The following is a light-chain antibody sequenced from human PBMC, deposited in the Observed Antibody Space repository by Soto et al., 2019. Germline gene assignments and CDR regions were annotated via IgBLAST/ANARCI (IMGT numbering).Light chain of an antibody. CDR3: QQANSFPLT. V-gene: IGKV1-12*01. J-gene: IGKJ4*01. CDR1: QGISSL. CDR2: TGC. Sequence: DIQMTQSPSSVSASVGDRVTITCRARQGISSLLAWYQQKPGKAPHLLMDTGCSLQSGIPSRFSGSGTGTDFTLTISSLQPEDFATYYCQQANSFPLTFGGGTKVEIK.